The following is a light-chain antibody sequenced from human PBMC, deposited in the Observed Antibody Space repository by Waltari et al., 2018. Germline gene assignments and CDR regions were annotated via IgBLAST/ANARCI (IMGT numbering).Light chain of an antibody. CDR3: QQYNYWPQT. CDR2: ATS. V-gene: IGKV3-15*01. Sequence: EIVMTQSPTTLSVSPGGRAPLSCRARQSVYSSLALYQQKPGQAPRLLIYATSTRATGIPARFSGSGSGTDYTLTISSLQSEDFAVYYCQQYNYWPQTFGQGTKVEIK. J-gene: IGKJ1*01. CDR1: QSVYSS.